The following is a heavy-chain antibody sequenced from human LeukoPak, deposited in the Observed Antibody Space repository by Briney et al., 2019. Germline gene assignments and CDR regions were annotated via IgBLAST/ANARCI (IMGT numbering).Heavy chain of an antibody. Sequence: SGGSLRLSCAASGFTFSSYTMAWVRQAPGKGLEWVSGISGSGSRTYYADSVKGRFTISRDNSKNTLYLQMKSLSAEDTAVYYCGKANCGGECYYNLDHGGEGTLVTVSS. CDR1: GFTFSSYT. CDR2: ISGSGSRT. CDR3: GKANCGGECYYNLDH. D-gene: IGHD2-21*01. J-gene: IGHJ4*02. V-gene: IGHV3-23*01.